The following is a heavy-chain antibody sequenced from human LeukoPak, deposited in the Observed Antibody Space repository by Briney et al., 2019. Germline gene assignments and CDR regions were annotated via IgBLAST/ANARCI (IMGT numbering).Heavy chain of an antibody. V-gene: IGHV4-34*01. CDR1: GGSLIGYY. D-gene: IGHD6-13*01. J-gene: IGHJ4*02. CDR2: INHSGST. CDR3: ASLAAAGNDY. Sequence: SETLSLTCAVNGGSLIGYYWSWIRQPPGKGLEWIGEINHSGSTNYNPSLKSRVTISVDTPKNQFSLKLSSVAAADTAVYYCASLAAAGNDYWGQGTLVTVSS.